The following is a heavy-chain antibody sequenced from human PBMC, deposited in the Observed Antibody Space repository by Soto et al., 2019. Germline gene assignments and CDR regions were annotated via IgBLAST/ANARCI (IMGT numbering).Heavy chain of an antibody. V-gene: IGHV1-46*01. Sequence: ASVKVSCKASGYTFTSYYMHWVRQAPGQGLEWMGIINPSGGSTSYAQKFQGRVTMTRDTSTSTVYMELSSLRSEDTAVDYCAREDGSITGTSDGNWFDPWGQGTLVTVSS. D-gene: IGHD1-7*01. CDR2: INPSGGST. CDR1: GYTFTSYY. CDR3: AREDGSITGTSDGNWFDP. J-gene: IGHJ5*02.